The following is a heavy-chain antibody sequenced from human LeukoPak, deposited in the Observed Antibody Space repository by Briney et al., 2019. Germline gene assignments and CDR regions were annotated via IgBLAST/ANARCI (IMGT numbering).Heavy chain of an antibody. CDR3: ARVGGGLLTGYYPPDY. D-gene: IGHD3-9*01. J-gene: IGHJ4*02. V-gene: IGHV3-23*01. CDR2: VSGRGGGT. Sequence: GGSLRLSCTSSGFTTGSHAMSWLRQAPGKRLQWVSGVSGRGGGTYYADSVKGRFTISRDDSKNTLYLEMNSLRAEDTAVYYCARVGGGLLTGYYPPDYWGQGTLVTVSS. CDR1: GFTTGSHA.